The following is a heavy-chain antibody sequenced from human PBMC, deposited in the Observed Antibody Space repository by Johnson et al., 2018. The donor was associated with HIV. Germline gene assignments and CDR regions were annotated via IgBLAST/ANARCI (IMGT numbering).Heavy chain of an antibody. CDR3: TRRESSELGDAFDI. Sequence: VQLVESGGGVVQPGGSLRLSCAASGFTFDEHALHWVRQAPGKGLEWVSGISWNSGRIGYADSVKGRFTISRDSAQNSLYLQMTCLIAEETALYFGTRRESSELGDAFDIWGQGTMVTVSS. D-gene: IGHD6-6*01. CDR1: GFTFDEHA. J-gene: IGHJ3*02. CDR2: ISWNSGRI. V-gene: IGHV3-9*01.